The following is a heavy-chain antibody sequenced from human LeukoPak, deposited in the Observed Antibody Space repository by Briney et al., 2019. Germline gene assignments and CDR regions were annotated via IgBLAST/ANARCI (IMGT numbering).Heavy chain of an antibody. V-gene: IGHV3-23*01. CDR1: GFTFSSYA. D-gene: IGHD3-22*01. Sequence: PGGSLRLSCAASGFTFSSYAMSWVRQAPGKGLEWVSAISGSGGSTYYADSVKGRFTISRDNSKNTLYLQMNSLRAEDTAVYYCSHYDNSGYYYDDAFDIWGQGTMVTVSS. CDR3: SHYDNSGYYYDDAFDI. J-gene: IGHJ3*02. CDR2: ISGSGGST.